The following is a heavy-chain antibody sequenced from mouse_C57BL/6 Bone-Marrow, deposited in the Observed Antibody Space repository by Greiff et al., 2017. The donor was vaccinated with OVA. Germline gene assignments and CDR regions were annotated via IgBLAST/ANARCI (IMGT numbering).Heavy chain of an antibody. CDR2: IYPSDSET. J-gene: IGHJ3*01. Sequence: VQLQQPGAELVRPGSSVKLSCKASGYTFTSYWLDWVKQRPGQGLEWIGNIYPSDSETHYNQKFKDKATLTVDKSSSTAYMQLSSLSSEDSAVYCCAKTPWFAYWGQGTLVTVSA. CDR1: GYTFTSYW. V-gene: IGHV1-61*01. CDR3: AKTPWFAY.